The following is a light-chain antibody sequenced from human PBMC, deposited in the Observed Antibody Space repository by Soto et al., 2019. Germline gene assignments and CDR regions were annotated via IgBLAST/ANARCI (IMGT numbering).Light chain of an antibody. J-gene: IGKJ5*01. CDR2: EAS. CDR3: RHYNSYPIT. Sequence: DIPMTQSPSTLSASVGDRVTITCRARQSSSSWLAWYQQKPGKAPKLLIHEASYLESGVSSRFSGSGSGTEFTLTISSLQPDDFATYYCRHYNSYPITFGQGTRLEIK. V-gene: IGKV1-5*03. CDR1: QSSSSW.